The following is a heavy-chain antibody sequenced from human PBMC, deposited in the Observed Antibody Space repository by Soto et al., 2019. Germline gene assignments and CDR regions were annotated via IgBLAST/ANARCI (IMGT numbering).Heavy chain of an antibody. D-gene: IGHD3-10*01. CDR1: GASISTYY. CDR2: LYYSGNT. V-gene: IGHV4-59*01. CDR3: ARGGSESGLDV. Sequence: QMQLQESGPGVVKPSETLSLTCTVSGASISTYYWTWIRQAPGKGLEWIGYLYYSGNTNYNPSLKSRVTMSVDTSKNHFYLTLTSATATDTAVYFCARGGSESGLDVWGQGTTVPVSS. J-gene: IGHJ6*02.